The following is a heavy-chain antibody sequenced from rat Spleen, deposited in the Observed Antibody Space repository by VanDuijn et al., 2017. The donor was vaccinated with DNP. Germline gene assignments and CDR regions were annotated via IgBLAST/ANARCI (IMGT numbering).Heavy chain of an antibody. Sequence: QVQLKESGPGLVQPSETLSLTCTVSGFSLTSYSVSWVRQPSGKRPEWMGRVGYDGDTALNSALKSRLSISRDTSKNQVFLNMNSLQTDDTGTYYCIRDGGGNWFAHWGQGTLVTVST. CDR1: GFSLTSYS. CDR2: VGYDGDT. V-gene: IGHV2-63*01. CDR3: IRDGGGNWFAH. J-gene: IGHJ3*01.